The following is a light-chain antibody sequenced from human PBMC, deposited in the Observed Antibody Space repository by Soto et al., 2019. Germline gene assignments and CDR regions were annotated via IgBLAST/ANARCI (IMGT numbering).Light chain of an antibody. V-gene: IGKV3-20*01. Sequence: EIVLTQSPGTLPLSPGETATLSCRASQSVSSYLAWYQQKPGQAPRLLIYGASSRATGIPDRFSGSGSGTDLTLTISRLETEDFAVYDCQQYGSSPTITFGQGTRLEIK. CDR1: QSVSSY. CDR2: GAS. CDR3: QQYGSSPTIT. J-gene: IGKJ5*01.